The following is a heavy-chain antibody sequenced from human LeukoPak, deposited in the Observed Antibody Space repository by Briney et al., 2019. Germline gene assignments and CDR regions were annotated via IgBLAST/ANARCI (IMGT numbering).Heavy chain of an antibody. V-gene: IGHV3-21*01. CDR2: ISSSSSYI. J-gene: IGHJ5*02. CDR3: ARDSLLGRSWFDP. D-gene: IGHD3-16*02. CDR1: GFTFSSYS. Sequence: GGSLRLSCAASGFTFSSYSMNWVRQAPGKGLEWVSSISSSSSYIYYADSVKGRFTISRDNAKNSLYLQMNSPRAEDTAVYYCARDSLLGRSWFDPWGQGTLVTVSS.